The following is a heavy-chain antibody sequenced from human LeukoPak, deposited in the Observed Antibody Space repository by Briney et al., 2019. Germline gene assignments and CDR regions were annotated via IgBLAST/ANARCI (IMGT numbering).Heavy chain of an antibody. CDR1: GFTFSSYG. J-gene: IGHJ4*02. Sequence: GGSLRLSCAASGFTFSSYGMHWVRQAPGKGLEWVSAISGSGGSTYYADSVKGRFTISRDNSKNTLYLQMNSLRAEDTAVYYCAKVREQWLEWRGYYFDYWGQGTLVTVSS. CDR2: ISGSGGST. D-gene: IGHD6-19*01. V-gene: IGHV3-23*01. CDR3: AKVREQWLEWRGYYFDY.